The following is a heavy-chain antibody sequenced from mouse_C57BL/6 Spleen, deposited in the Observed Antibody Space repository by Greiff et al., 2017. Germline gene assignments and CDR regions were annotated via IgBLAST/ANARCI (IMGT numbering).Heavy chain of an antibody. CDR3: ARYYGSFYAMDY. V-gene: IGHV1-69*01. CDR2: IDPSDSYT. CDR1: GYTFTSYW. Sequence: QVQLQQPGAELVMPGASVKLSCKASGYTFTSYWMHWVKQRPGQGLEWIGKIDPSDSYTNYNQKFKGKSTLTVDKSSSTAYMQLSSLTSEDSAVYYCARYYGSFYAMDYWGQGTSVTVSS. J-gene: IGHJ4*01. D-gene: IGHD1-1*01.